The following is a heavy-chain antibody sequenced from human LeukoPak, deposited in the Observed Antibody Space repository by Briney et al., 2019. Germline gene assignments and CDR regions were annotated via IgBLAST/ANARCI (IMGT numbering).Heavy chain of an antibody. Sequence: GESLKISCKGSGYSFTSYWIAWLRQMPGKGLEWMGIIYPSDSDTTYSPSFQGQVTISVDKSINTAYLQWNSLKASDTAIYYCARGSGWYMYWGQGTLVTVSS. J-gene: IGHJ4*02. CDR1: GYSFTSYW. D-gene: IGHD6-19*01. CDR2: IYPSDSDT. CDR3: ARGSGWYMY. V-gene: IGHV5-51*01.